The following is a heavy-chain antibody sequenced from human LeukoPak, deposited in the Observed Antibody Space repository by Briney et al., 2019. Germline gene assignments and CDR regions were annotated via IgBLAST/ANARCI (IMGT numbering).Heavy chain of an antibody. CDR3: ARGTTYYYDSSGYYHGWFDP. D-gene: IGHD3-22*01. J-gene: IGHJ5*02. V-gene: IGHV4-59*12. CDR2: IHYSGST. CDR1: GGSISSYY. Sequence: SETLSLTCTVSGGSISSYYWSWIRQPPGKGLEWIGYIHYSGSTYYNPSLKSRVTISVDTSKNQFSLKLSSVTAADTAVYYCARGTTYYYDSSGYYHGWFDPWGQGTLVTVSS.